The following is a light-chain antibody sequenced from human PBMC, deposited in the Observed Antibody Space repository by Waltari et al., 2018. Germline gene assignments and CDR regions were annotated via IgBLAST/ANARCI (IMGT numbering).Light chain of an antibody. CDR3: QKYNKAPLT. J-gene: IGKJ4*01. V-gene: IGKV1-27*01. Sequence: DIQMTQSPSSLSASVGDRVTITCRASPGISNYLAWYQQKPGKVPKLLIYAASTLQSGVPSRFSGSGSGTDYTVTISSLHPEDVATCDCQKYNKAPLTFGGGTKVEIK. CDR1: PGISNY. CDR2: AAS.